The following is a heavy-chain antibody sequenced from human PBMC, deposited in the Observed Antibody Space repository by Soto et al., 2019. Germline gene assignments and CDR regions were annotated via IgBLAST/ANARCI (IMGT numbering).Heavy chain of an antibody. V-gene: IGHV4-39*07. CDR3: ARFSTLGKDYGVDV. D-gene: IGHD2-2*01. CDR2: MYYGVNT. J-gene: IGHJ6*02. CDR1: GGSISSSSYS. Sequence: SETLSLTCIVSGGSISSSSYSWAWIRQPPGKGLEWIGTMYYGVNTYYNPSLESRVTISVDRSKNQFSLRLTSVTVADTAVYFCARFSTLGKDYGVDVWGQGTTVTVSS.